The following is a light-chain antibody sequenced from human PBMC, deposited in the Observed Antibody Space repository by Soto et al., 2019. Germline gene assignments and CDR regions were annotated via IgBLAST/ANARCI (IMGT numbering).Light chain of an antibody. Sequence: QSVLTQPPSASGAPGQGVTISCSGSSSNIGSHVVSWYQQLPGTAPKLLIYSNNHRPSGVPDRFSGSKSGTSASLAISGLQSEDEADYYCSSYTSSSTLVFGTGTKVTVL. CDR1: SSNIGSHV. V-gene: IGLV1-44*01. CDR3: SSYTSSSTLV. CDR2: SNN. J-gene: IGLJ1*01.